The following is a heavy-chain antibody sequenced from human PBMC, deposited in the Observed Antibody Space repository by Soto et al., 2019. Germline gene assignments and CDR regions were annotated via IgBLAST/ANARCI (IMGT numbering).Heavy chain of an antibody. CDR3: TTDLIVVVVAAKPYYFDY. J-gene: IGHJ4*02. D-gene: IGHD2-15*01. V-gene: IGHV3-15*07. CDR1: GFTFSNAW. Sequence: EVQLVESGGGLVKPGGSLRLSCAASGFTFSNAWMNWVRQAPGKGLEWVGRIKSQTDGGTTDYAAPVKGRFTISRDDSKNTMYLQMNSLKTEDTAVYYCTTDLIVVVVAAKPYYFDYWGQGTLVTVSS. CDR2: IKSQTDGGTT.